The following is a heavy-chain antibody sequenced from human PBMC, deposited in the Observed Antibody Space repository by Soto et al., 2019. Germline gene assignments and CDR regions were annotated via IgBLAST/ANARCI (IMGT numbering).Heavy chain of an antibody. CDR3: AKDRRAGWFPYDAFDI. J-gene: IGHJ3*02. D-gene: IGHD2-15*01. CDR1: GFPFSSYA. V-gene: IGHV3-23*01. CDR2: ISGSGGST. Sequence: GGSLRLSCAASGFPFSSYAMSWVRQAPGKGLEWVSAISGSGGSTYYADSVKGRFTISRDNSKNTLYLQMNSLRAEDTAVYYCAKDRRAGWFPYDAFDIWGQGTMVTVS.